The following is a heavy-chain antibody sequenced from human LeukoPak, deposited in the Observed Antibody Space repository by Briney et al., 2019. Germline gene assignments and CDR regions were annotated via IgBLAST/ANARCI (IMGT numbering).Heavy chain of an antibody. V-gene: IGHV4-39*01. CDR2: IYYSGST. CDR3: ARHSQWELERNWFDP. J-gene: IGHJ5*02. D-gene: IGHD1-26*01. Sequence: SETLSLTCTVSGGSISSSSYYWGWIRQPPGKGLEWIGSIYYSGSTYYNPSLKGRVTISVDTSKNQFSLKLSSVTAADTAVYYCARHSQWELERNWFDPWGQGTLVTVSS. CDR1: GGSISSSSYY.